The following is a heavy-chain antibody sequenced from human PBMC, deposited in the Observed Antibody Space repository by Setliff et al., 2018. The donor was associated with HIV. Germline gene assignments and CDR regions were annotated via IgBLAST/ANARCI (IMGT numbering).Heavy chain of an antibody. J-gene: IGHJ5*02. CDR3: ARWKAAALFHWFDP. D-gene: IGHD6-13*01. CDR2: INPNSGGT. Sequence: ASVKVSCKASGYTFTGYYMHWVRQAPGQGLEWMGRINPNSGGTNYAQKFQGRVTMTRDTSISTGFMELRGLRSDDTAVYYCARWKAAALFHWFDPWGQGTLVTVSS. V-gene: IGHV1-2*06. CDR1: GYTFTGYY.